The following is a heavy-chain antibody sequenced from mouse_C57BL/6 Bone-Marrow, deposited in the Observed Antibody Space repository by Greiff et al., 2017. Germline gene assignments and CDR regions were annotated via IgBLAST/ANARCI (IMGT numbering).Heavy chain of an antibody. J-gene: IGHJ1*03. CDR1: GYTFTSYW. CDR2: IDPSDSYT. CDR3: AREKIWSTTVVEGYWYFDV. D-gene: IGHD1-1*01. Sequence: QVQLQQPGAELVRPGTSVKLSCKASGYTFTSYWMHWVKQRPGQGLEWIGVIDPSDSYTNYNQKFKGKATLTVDTSSSTAYMQLSSLTSEGAAVYYWAREKIWSTTVVEGYWYFDVWGTGTTVTVSS. V-gene: IGHV1-59*01.